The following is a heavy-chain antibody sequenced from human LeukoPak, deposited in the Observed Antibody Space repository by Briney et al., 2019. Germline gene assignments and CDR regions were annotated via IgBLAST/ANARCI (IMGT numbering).Heavy chain of an antibody. D-gene: IGHD5-12*01. CDR3: AREGSGYEPSYDY. J-gene: IGHJ4*02. Sequence: ASVKVSCKASGGTFSSYAISWVRQAPGQGLEWMGRIIPILGIANYAQKFQGRVTITADKSTSTAYMELSNLRSEDTAVYYCAREGSGYEPSYDYWGQGTLVTVSS. CDR2: IIPILGIA. CDR1: GGTFSSYA. V-gene: IGHV1-69*04.